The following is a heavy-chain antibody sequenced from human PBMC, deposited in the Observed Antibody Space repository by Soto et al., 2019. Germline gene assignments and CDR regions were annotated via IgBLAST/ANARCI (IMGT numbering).Heavy chain of an antibody. Sequence: TLSLTCSVSGDSISTVDYFWAWVRQPPGQALEYIGYIYKSATTYYNPSFESRVAISLDTSKSQFSLNVTSLTAADTAVYFCARGRYCLTGRCFPNWFDSWGQGTLVTVSS. V-gene: IGHV4-30-4*01. CDR3: ARGRYCLTGRCFPNWFDS. CDR2: IYKSATT. CDR1: GDSISTVDYF. J-gene: IGHJ5*01. D-gene: IGHD2-15*01.